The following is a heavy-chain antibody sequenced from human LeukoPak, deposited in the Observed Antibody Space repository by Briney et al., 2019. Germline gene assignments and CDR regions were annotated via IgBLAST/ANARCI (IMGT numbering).Heavy chain of an antibody. Sequence: SETLSLTCTVSGGSISSSSYYWGWIRQPPGKGLEWIGSIYYSGSTYYNPSLKSRVTISVDTSNNQFSLKLSSVTAADTAVYYCARHVGATHDYWGQGTLVTVSS. D-gene: IGHD1-26*01. CDR2: IYYSGST. J-gene: IGHJ4*02. V-gene: IGHV4-39*01. CDR1: GGSISSSSYY. CDR3: ARHVGATHDY.